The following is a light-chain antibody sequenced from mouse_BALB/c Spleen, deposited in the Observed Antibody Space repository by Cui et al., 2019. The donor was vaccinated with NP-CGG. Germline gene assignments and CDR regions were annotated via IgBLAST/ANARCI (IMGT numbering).Light chain of an antibody. CDR2: GTN. Sequence: QPVLTQQSALTTSPGETVTLTCRSSTGAVTTSNYANWVQEKPDHLFTGLIGGTNNRAPGVPARFSGSLIGDRAALTITGAENEDEAIYFCALWYSNHWVFGGGTKLTVL. CDR3: ALWYSNHWV. V-gene: IGLV1*01. CDR1: TGAVTTSNY. J-gene: IGLJ1*01.